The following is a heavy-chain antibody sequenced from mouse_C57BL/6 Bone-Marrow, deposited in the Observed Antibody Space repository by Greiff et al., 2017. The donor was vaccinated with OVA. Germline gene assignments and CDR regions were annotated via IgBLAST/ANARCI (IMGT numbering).Heavy chain of an antibody. Sequence: EVKLEESGGGLVKPGGSLKLSCAASGFTFSSYAMSWVRQTPEKRLEWVATISDGGSYTYYPDNVKGRFTISRDNAKNNLYLQMSHLKSEDTAMYYCARDERRSFAYWGQGTLVTVSA. CDR1: GFTFSSYA. CDR3: ARDERRSFAY. J-gene: IGHJ3*01. CDR2: ISDGGSYT. V-gene: IGHV5-4*01. D-gene: IGHD1-1*01.